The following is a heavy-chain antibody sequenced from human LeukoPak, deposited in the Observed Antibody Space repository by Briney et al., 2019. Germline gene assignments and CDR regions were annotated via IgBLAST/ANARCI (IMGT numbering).Heavy chain of an antibody. CDR3: ARQYYDALSGFYTAAFYFDF. J-gene: IGHJ4*02. D-gene: IGHD3-3*01. CDR1: GFAFNSYG. CDR2: ISSSSSYI. V-gene: IGHV3-21*01. Sequence: GGSLRLSCAASGFAFNSYGMNWVRQAPGKGLEWVSSISSSSSYIYYADSVKGRFTISRDNAKNSLYLQVNSLRAEDTAVYYCARQYYDALSGFYTAAFYFDFWGQGTLVTVSS.